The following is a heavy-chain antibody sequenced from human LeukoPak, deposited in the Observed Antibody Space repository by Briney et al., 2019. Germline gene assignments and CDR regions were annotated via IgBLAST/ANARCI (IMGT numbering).Heavy chain of an antibody. CDR1: GGSISSYY. Sequence: SETLSLTCTVSGGSISSYYWSWIRQPPGKGLEWIGYIYYSGSANYNPSLKSRVTISVDTSKNQFSLKLSSVTAADTAVYYCARDNWNYGSSMDVWGQGTTVTVSS. CDR2: IYYSGSA. D-gene: IGHD1-7*01. J-gene: IGHJ6*02. CDR3: ARDNWNYGSSMDV. V-gene: IGHV4-59*01.